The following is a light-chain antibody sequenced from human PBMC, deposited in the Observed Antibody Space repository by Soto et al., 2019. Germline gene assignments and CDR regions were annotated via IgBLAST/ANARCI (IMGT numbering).Light chain of an antibody. CDR3: QQYGASPLT. CDR2: GAS. Sequence: EIGLTQSPGTLSLSPGERATLSCRASQSVSSNYLAWYQQKPGLAPRLLIYGASSRAPGIPDRFSGSGSGTAFTLTISRLEPEDFAVYYCQQYGASPLTFGGGAKVEIK. J-gene: IGKJ4*01. CDR1: QSVSSNY. V-gene: IGKV3-20*01.